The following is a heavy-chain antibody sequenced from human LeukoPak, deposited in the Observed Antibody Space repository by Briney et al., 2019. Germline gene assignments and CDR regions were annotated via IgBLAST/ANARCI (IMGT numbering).Heavy chain of an antibody. CDR2: INPNSGGT. CDR1: GHTFTGYY. J-gene: IGHJ3*02. D-gene: IGHD6-19*01. CDR3: AHVIAVAGTTTDAFDI. Sequence: ASVKVSCKASGHTFTGYYMHWVRQAPGQGLEWMGWINPNSGGTNYAQKFQGRVTMTRDTSISTAYMGLSRLRSDDTAVYYCAHVIAVAGTTTDAFDIWGQGTMVTVSS. V-gene: IGHV1-2*02.